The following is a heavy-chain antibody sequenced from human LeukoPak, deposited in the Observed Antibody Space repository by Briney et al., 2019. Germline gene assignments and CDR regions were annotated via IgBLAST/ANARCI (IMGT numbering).Heavy chain of an antibody. CDR3: ARDLRRFAAYYFDY. CDR1: AFTFSGYA. J-gene: IGHJ4*02. CDR2: ISSDGRDK. V-gene: IGHV3-30*03. D-gene: IGHD5/OR15-5a*01. Sequence: GGSLTLSCAASAFTFSGYAIHWVRQAPGKGLEWVAVISSDGRDKHHADSVKGRFTISRDNSKNTLYLQTNSLRAEDTAVYYCARDLRRFAAYYFDYWGQGTLVTVSS.